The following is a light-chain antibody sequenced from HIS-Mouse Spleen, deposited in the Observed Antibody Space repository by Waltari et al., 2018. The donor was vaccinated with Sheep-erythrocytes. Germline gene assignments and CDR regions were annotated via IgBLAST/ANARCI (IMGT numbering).Light chain of an antibody. CDR3: CSYAGSYTFWV. CDR2: DVS. J-gene: IGLJ3*02. Sequence: QSALTQPRSVSGSPGQSVTISCTGTSSDVGGYNYVSWYQQHPGKAPKLMTDDVSKRPSGFPARFSGSKAGTTASLTISGLQAEDEADYYCCSYAGSYTFWVFGGGTKLTVL. V-gene: IGLV2-11*01. CDR1: SSDVGGYNY.